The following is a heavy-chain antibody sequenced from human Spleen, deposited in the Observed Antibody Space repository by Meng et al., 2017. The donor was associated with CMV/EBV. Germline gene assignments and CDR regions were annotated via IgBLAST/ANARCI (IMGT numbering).Heavy chain of an antibody. CDR3: ARGPPYCSTTSCYDSLPWFDP. D-gene: IGHD2-2*01. Sequence: SETLSLTCSVSGGSVTSDDYYWSWIRQPPGKGLEWIGYRYFSGSTNYNPYIKSRVTISLDRSKNQFSLRFTSVTAADTAVYYCARGPPYCSTTSCYDSLPWFDPWGQGTLVTVSS. J-gene: IGHJ5*02. CDR2: RYFSGST. CDR1: GGSVTSDDYY. V-gene: IGHV4-61*08.